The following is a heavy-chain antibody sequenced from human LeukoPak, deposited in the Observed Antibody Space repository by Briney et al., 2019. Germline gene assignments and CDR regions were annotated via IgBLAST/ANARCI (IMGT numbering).Heavy chain of an antibody. Sequence: GGSLRLSCAASGFTFSTYGMHWVRQAPGKGLEWVAVISNDGNNKLYGDSVKGRFTISRDNSKNTLYLQVNSLRAEDTAVYYCARSDVDMAAWGQGTLVTVSS. J-gene: IGHJ5*02. D-gene: IGHD5-12*01. V-gene: IGHV3-30*03. CDR2: ISNDGNNK. CDR1: GFTFSTYG. CDR3: ARSDVDMAA.